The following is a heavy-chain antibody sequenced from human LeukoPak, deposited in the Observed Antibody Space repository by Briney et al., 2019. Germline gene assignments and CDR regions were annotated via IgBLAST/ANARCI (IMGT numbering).Heavy chain of an antibody. CDR2: ISWNSGSI. CDR3: AREYYDFWSGLGYYYGMDV. J-gene: IGHJ6*02. CDR1: GFTFDDYA. Sequence: GGSLRLSCAASGFTFDDYAMHWVRHAPGKGLEWVSGISWNSGSIGYADSVKGRFTISRDNAKNSLYLQMNSLRAEDTALYYCAREYYDFWSGLGYYYGMDVWGQGTTVTVSS. D-gene: IGHD3-3*01. V-gene: IGHV3-9*01.